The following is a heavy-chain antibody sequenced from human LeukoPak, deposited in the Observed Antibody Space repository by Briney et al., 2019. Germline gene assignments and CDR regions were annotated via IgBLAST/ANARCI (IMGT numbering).Heavy chain of an antibody. CDR2: IYYSGST. V-gene: IGHV4-59*01. J-gene: IGHJ4*02. CDR3: ARDRADSSGFDY. Sequence: PSETLSLTCTVSGGSISSYYWSWLRQPPGKGLEWIGYIYYSGSTNYNPSLKSRVTISVDTSKNQFSLKLSSVTAADTAVYYCARDRADSSGFDYWGQGTLVTVSS. D-gene: IGHD3-22*01. CDR1: GGSISSYY.